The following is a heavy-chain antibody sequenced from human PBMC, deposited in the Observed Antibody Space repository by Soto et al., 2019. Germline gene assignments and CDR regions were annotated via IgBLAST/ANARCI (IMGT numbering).Heavy chain of an antibody. J-gene: IGHJ6*02. D-gene: IGHD6-13*01. V-gene: IGHV4-31*03. CDR1: GGSISSGGYY. CDR2: IYYSGST. Sequence: QVQLQESGPGLVKPSQTLSLTCTVSGGSISSGGYYWSWIRQHPGKGLEWIGYIYYSGSTYYNPSLKSRVTISVDTSKNQFSLKLSSVTAADTAVYYCARGSYSSSWYRGYYYGMDVWGQGTTVTVSS. CDR3: ARGSYSSSWYRGYYYGMDV.